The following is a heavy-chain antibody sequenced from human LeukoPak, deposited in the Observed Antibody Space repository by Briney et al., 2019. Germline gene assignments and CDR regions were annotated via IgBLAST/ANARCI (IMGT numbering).Heavy chain of an antibody. CDR3: AKDPNGDYIGAFDF. CDR1: AFSFSKFA. D-gene: IGHD4-17*01. J-gene: IGHJ3*01. CDR2: ITANGGYT. Sequence: GGSLGLSCAASAFSFSKFALIWVRQAPGKGLEWVSAITANGGYTLYADAVKGRFTVSRDNSKNTLYLQINSLRPEDTAMYYCAKDPNGDYIGAFDFWGQGAMVTVSS. V-gene: IGHV3-23*01.